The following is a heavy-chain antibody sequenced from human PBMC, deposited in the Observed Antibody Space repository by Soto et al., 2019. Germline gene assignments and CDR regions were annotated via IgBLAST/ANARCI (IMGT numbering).Heavy chain of an antibody. CDR3: VRDETYTSGWYFEY. J-gene: IGHJ4*02. Sequence: QVQLVQSGGEVKKPGASVKVSCKTSGYMFNSYGMSWVRQAPRQGLEWMGWISGYNGKTEYAQKFQGRVSMTTETSTTTLYMELRSLRSDDTAVYYCVRDETYTSGWYFEYWGQGTLVTVPS. CDR2: ISGYNGKT. CDR1: GYMFNSYG. V-gene: IGHV1-18*01. D-gene: IGHD6-19*01.